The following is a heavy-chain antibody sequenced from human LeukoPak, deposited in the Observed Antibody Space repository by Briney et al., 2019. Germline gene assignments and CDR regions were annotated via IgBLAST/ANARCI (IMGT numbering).Heavy chain of an antibody. Sequence: SVKVSCKASGGTFSSYPLSWLRQAPGQGLEWMGGIIPIFGTTNYAQKFQGRVTITADKSTSTGYMELSSLRSEDTAVYYCARERYYDSSGYYFDYWGQGTLVTVSS. CDR2: IIPIFGTT. D-gene: IGHD3-22*01. CDR1: GGTFSSYP. CDR3: ARERYYDSSGYYFDY. J-gene: IGHJ4*02. V-gene: IGHV1-69*06.